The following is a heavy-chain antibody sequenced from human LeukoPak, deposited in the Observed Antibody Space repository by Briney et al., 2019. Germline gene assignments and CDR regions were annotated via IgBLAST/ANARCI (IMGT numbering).Heavy chain of an antibody. Sequence: SETLSLTCTVSGGSISSGDYYWGWIRQPPGKGLEWIGYIYYSGSTYYNPSLKSRVTISIDTSKNRFSLKLSSVTAADTAVYYCARSSLYSSFWYFDYWGQGTLVTVSS. D-gene: IGHD6-6*01. CDR2: IYYSGST. J-gene: IGHJ4*02. CDR1: GGSISSGDYY. V-gene: IGHV4-30-4*08. CDR3: ARSSLYSSFWYFDY.